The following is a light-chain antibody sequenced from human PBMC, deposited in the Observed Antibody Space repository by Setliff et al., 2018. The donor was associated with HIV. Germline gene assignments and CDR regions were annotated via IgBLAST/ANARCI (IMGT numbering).Light chain of an antibody. CDR2: DVT. V-gene: IGLV2-14*03. J-gene: IGLJ1*01. CDR1: SSDVVGYNY. CDR3: SSYTSNNSGV. Sequence: QSVLTQPASVSGSPGQSITISCTGTSSDVVGYNYVSWYQQHPGKAPKLMIYDVTNRPSGVSNRFSGSNSGNTASLTISGLQAEDEADYYCSSYTSNNSGVFGTGTKVTVL.